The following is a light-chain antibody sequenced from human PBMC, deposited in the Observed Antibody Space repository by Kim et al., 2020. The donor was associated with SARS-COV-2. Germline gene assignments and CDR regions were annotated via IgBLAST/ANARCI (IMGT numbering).Light chain of an antibody. Sequence: PGQSITISCTGTSSDVGSYNLVSWYQQHPGKAPKLMIYEVSKRPSGVSNRFSGSKSGNTASLTISGLQAEDEADYYCCSYAGSRVFGTGTKVTVL. CDR1: SSDVGSYNL. J-gene: IGLJ1*01. CDR3: CSYAGSRV. V-gene: IGLV2-23*02. CDR2: EVS.